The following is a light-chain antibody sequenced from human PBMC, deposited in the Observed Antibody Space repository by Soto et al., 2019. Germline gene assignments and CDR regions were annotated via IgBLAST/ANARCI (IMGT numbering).Light chain of an antibody. V-gene: IGLV2-14*01. CDR2: GVS. Sequence: QSVLTQPASVSGSPGQSITNSCTGTSSDVGGYNYVSWYQQHPGKAPKLIIYGVSNRPSGVSNRFSGSKSGNTASLTISGLQAEDEADYYCSSYRSSSTLDYVFGTGTKVTVL. J-gene: IGLJ1*01. CDR3: SSYRSSSTLDYV. CDR1: SSDVGGYNY.